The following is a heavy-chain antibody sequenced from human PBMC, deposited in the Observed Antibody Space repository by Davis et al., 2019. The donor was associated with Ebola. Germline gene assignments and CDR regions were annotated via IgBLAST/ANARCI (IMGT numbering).Heavy chain of an antibody. CDR3: ARGGGYSGYDKLDY. CDR2: ISYSGNT. D-gene: IGHD5-12*01. Sequence: MPSETLSLTCTVSGGSITSGGYYWSWIRQLPGKGLEWIGYISYSGNTHYNPSLESRFTISVGASENQFSLKLRSVTAADTAVYYCARGGGYSGYDKLDYWGQGTLVTVSS. V-gene: IGHV4-31*03. CDR1: GGSITSGGYY. J-gene: IGHJ4*02.